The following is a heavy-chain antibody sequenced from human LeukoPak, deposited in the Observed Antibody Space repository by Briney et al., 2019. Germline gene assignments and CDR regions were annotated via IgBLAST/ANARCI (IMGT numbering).Heavy chain of an antibody. J-gene: IGHJ5*02. CDR3: ARARFCSGGSCYSGDWFDP. D-gene: IGHD2-15*01. V-gene: IGHV3-33*01. Sequence: GGSLRLSCAASGFTFSSYGMHWVRQAPGKGLEWVAVIWYDGSNKYYADSVKGRFTISRDNSKNTLYLQMNSLRAEDTAVYYCARARFCSGGSCYSGDWFDPWGQGALVTVSS. CDR1: GFTFSSYG. CDR2: IWYDGSNK.